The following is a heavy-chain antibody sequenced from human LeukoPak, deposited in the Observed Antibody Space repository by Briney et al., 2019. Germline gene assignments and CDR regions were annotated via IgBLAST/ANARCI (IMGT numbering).Heavy chain of an antibody. CDR2: ISSSSTYI. D-gene: IGHD1-14*01. V-gene: IGHV3-21*01. J-gene: IGHJ4*02. Sequence: GGSLRLSCAASGFSFSTYYVNWVRQAPGKGLEWVSCISSSSTYIYYADSVRGRFAISRDNAKNSLYLQMNSLRAENTAVYYCARENHGSFDYWGQGSLVTVSS. CDR3: ARENHGSFDY. CDR1: GFSFSTYY.